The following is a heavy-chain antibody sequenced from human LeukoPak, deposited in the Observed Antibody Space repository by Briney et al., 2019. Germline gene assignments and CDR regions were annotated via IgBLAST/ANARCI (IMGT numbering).Heavy chain of an antibody. V-gene: IGHV3-30*18. CDR3: AKVGVPAAIFMDV. D-gene: IGHD2-2*01. CDR2: ISYDGSNK. J-gene: IGHJ6*02. CDR1: GFTFSSYG. Sequence: GGSLRLSCAASGFTFSSYGMHWVRQAPGKGLEWVAVISYDGSNKYYADSVKGRFTISGDNSKNTLYLQMNSLRAEDTAVYYCAKVGVPAAIFMDVWGQGTTVTVSS.